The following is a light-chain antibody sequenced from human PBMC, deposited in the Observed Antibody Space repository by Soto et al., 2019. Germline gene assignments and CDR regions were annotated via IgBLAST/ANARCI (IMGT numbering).Light chain of an antibody. CDR2: AAS. J-gene: IGKJ4*01. V-gene: IGKV1-9*01. CDR3: QQLKSYPPT. CDR1: QDISSY. Sequence: DIQLTQSPSFLSASVGDRVTITCRAGQDISSYLAWYQQKPGKAPNLLMYAASTLQSGVPTRFSGSGSGTEFTLTISTLQPEDFATYYCQQLKSYPPTFGGGTKVEIK.